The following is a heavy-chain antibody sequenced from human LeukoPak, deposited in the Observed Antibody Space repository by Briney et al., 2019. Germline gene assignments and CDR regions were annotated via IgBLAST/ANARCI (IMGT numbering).Heavy chain of an antibody. CDR2: VIPIFGIA. J-gene: IGHJ5*02. CDR1: GGTFSIYT. CDR3: ARDSTSGYYNWFDP. Sequence: SVKVSCKASGGTFSIYTISWVRQAPGQGLEWMGGVIPIFGIANYAQKFQGRVTITADESTTTAYMELSSLRSEDTAVYYCARDSTSGYYNWFDPWGQGTLVTVSS. V-gene: IGHV1-69*13. D-gene: IGHD3-3*01.